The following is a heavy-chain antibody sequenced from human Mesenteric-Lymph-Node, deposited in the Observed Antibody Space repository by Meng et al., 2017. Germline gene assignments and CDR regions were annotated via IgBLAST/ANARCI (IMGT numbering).Heavy chain of an antibody. CDR3: ARDGYCSGGSCYGHYYYYYGMDV. V-gene: IGHV1-18*01. Sequence: ASAKVSCKASGYTFTSYGISWVRQAPGQGREWMGWISAYNGNTNYAQKLQGRVTMTTDTSTSTAYMELRSLRSDDTAVYYCARDGYCSGGSCYGHYYYYYGMDVWGQGTTVTVSS. CDR1: GYTFTSYG. J-gene: IGHJ6*02. D-gene: IGHD2-15*01. CDR2: ISAYNGNT.